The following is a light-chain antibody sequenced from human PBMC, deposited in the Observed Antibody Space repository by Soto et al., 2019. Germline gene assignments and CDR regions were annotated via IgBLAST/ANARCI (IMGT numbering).Light chain of an antibody. J-gene: IGKJ2*01. CDR2: GAS. Sequence: EIVMTQSPATLSVSPGERATLSCRASQSVYNYLAWYQQKPGQAPRLLIYGASTRATGIPARFSGSGSGTEFTLTISSLQSEDFAVYYCQKYGSSPGYTFGQGTKLEIK. CDR3: QKYGSSPGYT. CDR1: QSVYNY. V-gene: IGKV3-15*01.